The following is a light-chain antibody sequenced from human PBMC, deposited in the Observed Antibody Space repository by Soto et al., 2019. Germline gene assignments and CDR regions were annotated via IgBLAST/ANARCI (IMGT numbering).Light chain of an antibody. CDR2: GNS. CDR3: QSYDSSLSGVV. Sequence: QTVVTQPPSVCGAPGQRVTISCTGSSSNIGAGYDVHWYQQLPGTAPKLLIYGNSNRPSGVPDRFSGSKSGTSASLAITGLQAEDEADYYCQSYDSSLSGVVFGGGTQLTVL. J-gene: IGLJ2*01. CDR1: SSNIGAGYD. V-gene: IGLV1-40*01.